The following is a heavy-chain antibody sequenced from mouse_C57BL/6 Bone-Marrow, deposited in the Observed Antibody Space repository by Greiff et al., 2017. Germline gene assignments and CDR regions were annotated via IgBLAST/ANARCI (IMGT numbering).Heavy chain of an antibody. CDR3: AREVRYDGPYWYFDV. D-gene: IGHD2-3*01. J-gene: IGHJ1*03. Sequence: VQLQQSGPELVKPGASVKIPCKASGYTFTDYNMDWVKQSHGKSLEWIGDINPNNGGTIYNQKFKGKATLTVDKSSSTAYMELRSLTSEDTAVYYLAREVRYDGPYWYFDVWGTGTTVTVSS. CDR1: GYTFTDYN. CDR2: INPNNGGT. V-gene: IGHV1-18*01.